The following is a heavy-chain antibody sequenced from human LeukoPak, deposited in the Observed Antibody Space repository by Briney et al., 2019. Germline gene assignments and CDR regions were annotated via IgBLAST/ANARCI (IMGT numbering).Heavy chain of an antibody. Sequence: GGSLRLSCAASGFTFSSYDLSWVRQAPGKGLEWVSAISGSGGSTYYADSVKGRFTISRDNSKNTLYLQMNSLRAEDTAVYYCAKGGVLWFGERLDAFDIWGQGTMVTVSS. CDR2: ISGSGGST. CDR1: GFTFSSYD. D-gene: IGHD3-10*01. CDR3: AKGGVLWFGERLDAFDI. J-gene: IGHJ3*02. V-gene: IGHV3-23*01.